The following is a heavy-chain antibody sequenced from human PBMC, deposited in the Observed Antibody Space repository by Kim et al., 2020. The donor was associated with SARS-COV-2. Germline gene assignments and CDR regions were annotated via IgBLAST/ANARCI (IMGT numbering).Heavy chain of an antibody. D-gene: IGHD3-10*01. J-gene: IGHJ6*02. CDR1: GFTFSSYS. V-gene: IGHV3-21*01. CDR3: ARVDRETYYYGSGRPYGMDV. CDR2: ISSSSSYI. Sequence: GGSLRLSCAASGFTFSSYSMNWVRQAPGKGLEWVSSISSSSSYIYYADSVKGRFTISRDNAKNSLYLQMNSLRAEDTAVYYCARVDRETYYYGSGRPYGMDVWGQGTTVTVSS.